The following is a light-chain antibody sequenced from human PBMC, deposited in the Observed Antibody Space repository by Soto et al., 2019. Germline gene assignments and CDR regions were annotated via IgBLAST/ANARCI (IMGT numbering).Light chain of an antibody. CDR2: DAS. J-gene: IGKJ1*01. CDR3: QQSDTYSRT. Sequence: DIQMTQSPSSLSASVGDRVTITCRASQSISSWLAWYQQKPGKAPKLLIYDASNLERGVPSRFSGSGSGTEFTLTISSLQPDDFATYYCQQSDTYSRTFGQGTKVDIK. CDR1: QSISSW. V-gene: IGKV1-5*01.